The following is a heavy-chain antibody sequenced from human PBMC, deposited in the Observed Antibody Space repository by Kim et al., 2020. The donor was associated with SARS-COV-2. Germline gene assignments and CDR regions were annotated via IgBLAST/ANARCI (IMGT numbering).Heavy chain of an antibody. D-gene: IGHD6-25*01. V-gene: IGHV3-33*01. Sequence: YDGDAVRGRFSISRDNSKNTLYLQMNSLRLEDTAMYHCVRESGAFDIWGQGTMVTVSS. J-gene: IGHJ3*02. CDR3: VRESGAFDI.